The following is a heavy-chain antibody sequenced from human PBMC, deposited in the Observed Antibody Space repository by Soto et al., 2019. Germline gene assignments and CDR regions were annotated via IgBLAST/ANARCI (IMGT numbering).Heavy chain of an antibody. CDR1: GFTLRSYG. Sequence: GRALRLSCAASGFTLRSYGLHWVLQAPGNGLEWVAAISYDGSNKYYADSVEGRFTISRDNSKNTLYLQLSSLRAEDTAQYYCAKEGPYINSWSTAGYCQNWGQGTLVTVYS. CDR2: ISYDGSNK. D-gene: IGHD6-13*01. V-gene: IGHV3-30*18. J-gene: IGHJ1*01. CDR3: AKEGPYINSWSTAGYCQN.